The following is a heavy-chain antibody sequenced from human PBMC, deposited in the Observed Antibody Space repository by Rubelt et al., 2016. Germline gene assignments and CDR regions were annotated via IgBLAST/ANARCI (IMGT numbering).Heavy chain of an antibody. Sequence: GPGLVKPSETLSLTCTVSGGSISSYYWSWIRQPPGKGLEWIGYIYYSGSTNYNPSLKSRVTISVDTSKNQFSLKRSSVTAADTAVDYCAGRGSRGAYPTWGQGTLVTVSS. D-gene: IGHD3-10*01. J-gene: IGHJ5*02. CDR3: AGRGSRGAYPT. V-gene: IGHV4-59*08. CDR1: GGSISSYY. CDR2: IYYSGST.